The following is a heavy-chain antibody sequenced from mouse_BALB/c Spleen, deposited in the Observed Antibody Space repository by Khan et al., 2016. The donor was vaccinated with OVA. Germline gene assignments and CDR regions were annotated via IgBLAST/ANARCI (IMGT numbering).Heavy chain of an antibody. V-gene: IGHV2-9*02. J-gene: IGHJ3*01. CDR3: ARAFYYGAWFAY. CDR1: GFSLTSYG. CDR2: IWAGGGT. Sequence: QVQLKESGPGLVAPSQTLSITCTVSGFSLTSYGVHWVRQPPGKGLEWLGVIWAGGGTNHNSALMSRLSISKDNSKSQGFLKMNSLQTDDTAMDYCARAFYYGAWFAYWGQGTLVTVSA. D-gene: IGHD1-1*01.